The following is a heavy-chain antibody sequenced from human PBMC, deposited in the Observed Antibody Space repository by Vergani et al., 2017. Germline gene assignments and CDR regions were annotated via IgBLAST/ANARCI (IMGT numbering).Heavy chain of an antibody. V-gene: IGHV3-33*06. J-gene: IGHJ4*02. CDR2: IWYDGSNK. Sequence: QVQLVESGGGVVQPGRSLRLSCAASVFTFSSYGMHSVRQAPGKGLEWVAVIWYDGSNKYYADSVKGRFTSSRDNSKNTLYLQMNSLRAEDTAVYYCAKGRRNTVTTSFDYWGQGTLVTVSS. D-gene: IGHD4-17*01. CDR3: AKGRRNTVTTSFDY. CDR1: VFTFSSYG.